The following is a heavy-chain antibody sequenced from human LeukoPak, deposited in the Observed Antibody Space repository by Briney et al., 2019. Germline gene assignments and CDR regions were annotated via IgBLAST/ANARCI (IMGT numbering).Heavy chain of an antibody. CDR1: GFTFSSYG. V-gene: IGHV3-9*01. CDR3: AKDMFPYYYDSSGYHESLGAFDI. J-gene: IGHJ3*02. D-gene: IGHD3-22*01. CDR2: ISWNSGSI. Sequence: GGSLRLSCAASGFTFSSYGMHWVRQAPGKGLEWVSGISWNSGSIGYADSVKGRFTISRDNAKNSLYLQMNSLRAEDTALYYCAKDMFPYYYDSSGYHESLGAFDIWGQGTMVTVSS.